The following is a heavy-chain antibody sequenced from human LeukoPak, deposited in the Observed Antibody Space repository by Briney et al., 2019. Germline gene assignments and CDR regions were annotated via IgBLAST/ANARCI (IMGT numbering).Heavy chain of an antibody. Sequence: GGSLRLSCAASGFTSSSYAMHWVRQAPGKGLEWVAVISYDGSNKYYADSVKGRFTISRDNSKNTLYLQMNSLRAEDTAVYYCAKGTTYSSGETFDYWGQGTLVTVPS. CDR1: GFTSSSYA. D-gene: IGHD6-19*01. CDR2: ISYDGSNK. J-gene: IGHJ4*02. V-gene: IGHV3-30-3*01. CDR3: AKGTTYSSGETFDY.